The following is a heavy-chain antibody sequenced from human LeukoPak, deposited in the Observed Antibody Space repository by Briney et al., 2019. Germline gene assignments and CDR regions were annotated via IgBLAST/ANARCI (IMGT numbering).Heavy chain of an antibody. Sequence: GGSPRLSCAASGFTFDDYAMHWVRQAPGKGLEWVSGISWNSGSIGYADSVKGRFTISRDNAKNSLYLQMNSLRAEDTALYYCARIASSSWYGFDYWGQGTLVTVSS. CDR1: GFTFDDYA. J-gene: IGHJ4*02. V-gene: IGHV3-9*01. D-gene: IGHD6-13*01. CDR3: ARIASSSWYGFDY. CDR2: ISWNSGSI.